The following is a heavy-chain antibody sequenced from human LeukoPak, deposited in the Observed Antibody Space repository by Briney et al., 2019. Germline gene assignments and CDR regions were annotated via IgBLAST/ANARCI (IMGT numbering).Heavy chain of an antibody. J-gene: IGHJ4*02. V-gene: IGHV3-74*01. D-gene: IGHD2-2*01. Sequence: GGSLTLSCAASAYTFSSYWMHCFRQAPAEGLVWVSRINSDGSSTTYAHSVKGRFTISRDNAKNTLYLQMNSLRAEDTAVYYCAREFYCTSASCHDYWGQGTLVTVSS. CDR2: INSDGSST. CDR3: AREFYCTSASCHDY. CDR1: AYTFSSYW.